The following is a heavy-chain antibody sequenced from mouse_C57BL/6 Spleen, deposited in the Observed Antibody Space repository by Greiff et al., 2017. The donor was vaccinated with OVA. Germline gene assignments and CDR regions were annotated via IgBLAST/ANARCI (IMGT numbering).Heavy chain of an antibody. D-gene: IGHD4-1*01. J-gene: IGHJ3*01. CDR3: ARLDWDSY. CDR1: GYTFTSYD. Sequence: VQLQQSGPELVKPGASVKLSCKASGYTFTSYDINWVKQRPGQGLEWIGWIYPRDGSTKYNERLKGKATLTVDTSSSTAYMELHSLTSEDSAVYFCARLDWDSYWGQGTLVTVSA. CDR2: IYPRDGST. V-gene: IGHV1-85*01.